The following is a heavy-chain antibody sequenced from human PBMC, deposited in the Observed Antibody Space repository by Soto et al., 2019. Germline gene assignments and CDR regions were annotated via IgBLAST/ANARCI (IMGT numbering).Heavy chain of an antibody. CDR2: IIPIFGTA. CDR3: ARVDYDSRPNAFDI. CDR1: GGTFSSYA. J-gene: IGHJ3*02. V-gene: IGHV1-69*13. Sequence: ASVKVSCKASGGTFSSYAISWVRQAPGQGLEWMGGIIPIFGTANYAQKFQGRVTITADESTSTAYMELSSLRSEDTAVYYCARVDYDSRPNAFDIWGQGTMVTVSS. D-gene: IGHD3-22*01.